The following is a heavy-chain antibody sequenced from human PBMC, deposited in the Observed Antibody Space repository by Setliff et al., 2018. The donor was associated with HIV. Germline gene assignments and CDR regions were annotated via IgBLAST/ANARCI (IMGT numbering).Heavy chain of an antibody. CDR2: IRSKAYGGTT. CDR1: GFTFGDYV. D-gene: IGHD4-17*01. V-gene: IGHV3-49*03. CDR3: TRYKMTTVVSNFGY. J-gene: IGHJ4*02. Sequence: GGSLRLSCTASGFTFGDYVMYWFRQAPGKGLEWVGFIRSKAYGGTTEYAASVKGRFTISRDDSKNIAYLQMGSLKTEDTAVYFCTRYKMTTVVSNFGYWGLGTLVTVSS.